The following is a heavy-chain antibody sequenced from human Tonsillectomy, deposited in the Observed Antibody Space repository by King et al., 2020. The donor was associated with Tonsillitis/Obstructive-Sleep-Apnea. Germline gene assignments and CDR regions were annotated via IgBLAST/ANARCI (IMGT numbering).Heavy chain of an antibody. CDR1: GDSIITSDW. CDR3: ARDYYGSGNGFDI. CDR2: IYHSWSS. V-gene: IGHV4-4*02. D-gene: IGHD3-10*01. Sequence: LQLQESGPGLVKPSGTLSLTCAVSGDSIITSDWWSWVRQPPGKGLEGIGEIYHSWSSNYNPSLNSRVTLSVDKSKNQVSLHLDSVTAADTAIYYCARDYYGSGNGFDIWGQGTMVTVSS. J-gene: IGHJ3*02.